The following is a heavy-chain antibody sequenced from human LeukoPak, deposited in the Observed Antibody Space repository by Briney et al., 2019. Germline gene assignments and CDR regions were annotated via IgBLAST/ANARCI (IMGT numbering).Heavy chain of an antibody. CDR3: ARDREYYDFWSGYYP. V-gene: IGHV1-2*02. Sequence: GASVKVSCKASGYTFTGYYMHWVRQAPGQGLEWMGWINPNSGGTNYAQKFQGRVTMTRDTSISTAYMELSRLRSDDTAVYYCARDREYYDFWSGYYPWGQGTLVTVSS. CDR2: INPNSGGT. CDR1: GYTFTGYY. D-gene: IGHD3-3*01. J-gene: IGHJ5*02.